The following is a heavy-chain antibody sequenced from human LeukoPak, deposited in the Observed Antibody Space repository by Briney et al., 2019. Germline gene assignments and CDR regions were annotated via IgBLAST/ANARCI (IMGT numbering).Heavy chain of an antibody. CDR3: AKRYCTSTSCFFFDS. CDR1: GFTFSSYA. V-gene: IGHV3-23*01. CDR2: ISASGDTT. J-gene: IGHJ4*02. D-gene: IGHD2-2*01. Sequence: PGGSLRLSCAASGFTFSSYAVGWVRQAPGKGLEWVSLISASGDTTYYADSVRGRFTISRDNSENTLYLQMNSLRAEDTAVYYCAKRYCTSTSCFFFDSWGQGTQVTVSS.